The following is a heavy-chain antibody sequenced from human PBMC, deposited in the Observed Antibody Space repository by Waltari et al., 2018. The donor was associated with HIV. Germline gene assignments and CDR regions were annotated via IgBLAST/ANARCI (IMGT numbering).Heavy chain of an antibody. Sequence: EIQLLESGGGSLQPGASLRLSCVGSGFSFTSHAMSWFRQAPGKGLEWVAAISGSSSDTFYADAVRGRFTISRDNSKDTLFLQLNSLGPEDTATYFCATSWGYCGSGRCYYPFEYWGQGTLVTVSS. CDR1: GFSFTSHA. V-gene: IGHV3-23*01. D-gene: IGHD2-2*01. J-gene: IGHJ4*02. CDR2: ISGSSSDT. CDR3: ATSWGYCGSGRCYYPFEY.